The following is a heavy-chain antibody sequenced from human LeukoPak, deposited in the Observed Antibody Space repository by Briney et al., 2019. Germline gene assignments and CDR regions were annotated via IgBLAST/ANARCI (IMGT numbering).Heavy chain of an antibody. CDR2: ISSSGSTI. V-gene: IGHV3-11*04. CDR1: GFTFSDYY. Sequence: GGSLRLSCAAPGFTFSDYYMSWIRQAPGKGLEWVSYISSSGSTIYYADSVKGRFTISRDNAKNSLYLQMKSLRAEDTAVYYCARRGYHDYSGFDYWGQGTLVTVSS. CDR3: ARRGYHDYSGFDY. D-gene: IGHD1-26*01. J-gene: IGHJ4*02.